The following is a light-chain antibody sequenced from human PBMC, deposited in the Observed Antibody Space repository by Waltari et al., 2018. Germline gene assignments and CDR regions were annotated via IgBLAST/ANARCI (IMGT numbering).Light chain of an antibody. CDR2: QDS. J-gene: IGLJ1*01. Sequence: SYELTQPPSVSVSPGQTASITCSGDNLGEKYACWYQQKPGQSPVLVIYQDSKRPSGIPERFSGSNSGNTATPTISGTQAMDEADYYCQAWDSSTGVFGTGTKVTVL. V-gene: IGLV3-1*01. CDR1: NLGEKY. CDR3: QAWDSSTGV.